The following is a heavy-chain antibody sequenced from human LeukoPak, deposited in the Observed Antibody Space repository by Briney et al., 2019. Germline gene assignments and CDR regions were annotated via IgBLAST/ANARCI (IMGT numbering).Heavy chain of an antibody. D-gene: IGHD2-21*02. CDR1: SGSLVGYY. CDR2: INHSGST. V-gene: IGHV4-34*01. Sequence: PESRSLTCALDSGSLVGYYCSWIRQLPGRGLEWIGEINHSGSTNYNRSIKSRVTISVDTSKNQFSLKLSSVTAADTAVYYCARARLMTHAVWGQGTMVSV. J-gene: IGHJ3*01. CDR3: ARARLMTHAV.